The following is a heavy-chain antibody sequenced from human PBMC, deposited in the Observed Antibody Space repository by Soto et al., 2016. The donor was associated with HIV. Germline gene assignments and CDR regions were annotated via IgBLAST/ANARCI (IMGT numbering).Heavy chain of an antibody. CDR3: ATPSKFYGYGSGSPFAG. V-gene: IGHV1-2*02. J-gene: IGHJ4*02. CDR1: GYNFPAYY. CDR2: INPDTGGT. Sequence: QVQLVQSGAEVKKPGASVKVSCKASGYNFPAYYIYWLRQAPGQGLEWVGWINPDTGGTNYAQTFQGRVTLTRDTSITTVYMELRRLRGDDTATYYCATPSKFYGYGSGSPFAGWGQGTLVTVSS. D-gene: IGHD3-10*01.